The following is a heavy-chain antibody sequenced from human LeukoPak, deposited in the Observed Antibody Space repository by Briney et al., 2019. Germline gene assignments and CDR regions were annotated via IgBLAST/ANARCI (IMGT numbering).Heavy chain of an antibody. CDR1: GFTFSSYA. V-gene: IGHV3-64*01. D-gene: IGHD1-26*01. CDR3: ARDRSGSYFGAMGPEYFQH. Sequence: GGSLRLSCAASGFTFSSYAMHWVRQAPGKGLEYVPAISSNGGSTYYANSVKGRFTISRDNSKNTLYLQMGSLRAEDMAVYYCARDRSGSYFGAMGPEYFQHWGQGTLVTVSS. CDR2: ISSNGGST. J-gene: IGHJ1*01.